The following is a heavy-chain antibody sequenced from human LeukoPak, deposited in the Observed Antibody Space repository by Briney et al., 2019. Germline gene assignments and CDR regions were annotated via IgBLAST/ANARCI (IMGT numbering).Heavy chain of an antibody. CDR3: ARDRKTYYYDSSGYSDAFDI. J-gene: IGHJ3*02. Sequence: SGTLSLTCTVSGGSISSYYWSWIRQPPGKGLEWTGYIYYSGSTNYNPSLKSRVTISVDTSKNQFSLKLSSVTAADTAVYYCARDRKTYYYDSSGYSDAFDIWGQGTMVTVSS. CDR2: IYYSGST. V-gene: IGHV4-59*01. CDR1: GGSISSYY. D-gene: IGHD3-22*01.